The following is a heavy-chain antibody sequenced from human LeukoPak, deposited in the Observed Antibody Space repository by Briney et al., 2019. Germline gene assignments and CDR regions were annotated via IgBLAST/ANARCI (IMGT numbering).Heavy chain of an antibody. J-gene: IGHJ4*02. CDR2: ISYDGSNK. CDR3: AKALYYYDSSGYYSPLDY. D-gene: IGHD3-22*01. Sequence: GGSLRLSCAASGFTFSSYGMHWVRQAPGKGLEWVAVISYDGSNKYYADSVKGRFTISRDNSKNTLYLQMNSLRAEDTAVYYCAKALYYYDSSGYYSPLDYWGQGTLVTVSS. CDR1: GFTFSSYG. V-gene: IGHV3-30*18.